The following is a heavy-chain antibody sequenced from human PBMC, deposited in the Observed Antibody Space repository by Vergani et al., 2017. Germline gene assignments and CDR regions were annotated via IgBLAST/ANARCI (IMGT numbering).Heavy chain of an antibody. J-gene: IGHJ6*04. D-gene: IGHD5-18*01. Sequence: QVQLVESGGGLVKPGGSLRLSCAASGFTFSDYYMSWIRQAPGKGLEWVSYISSSGSTIYYADSVKGRFTISRDNSKNSLCLQMNSLRAEDTAVYYCARATKGGNSYGYQAWMDVWGKGTTVSVSS. CDR2: ISSSGSTI. CDR1: GFTFSDYY. V-gene: IGHV3-11*01. CDR3: ARATKGGNSYGYQAWMDV.